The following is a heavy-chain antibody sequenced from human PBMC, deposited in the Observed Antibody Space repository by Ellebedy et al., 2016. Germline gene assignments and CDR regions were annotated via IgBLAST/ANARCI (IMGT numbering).Heavy chain of an antibody. J-gene: IGHJ6*02. D-gene: IGHD6-19*01. CDR1: GFTFSSHG. CDR3: ARDLNIAVPPYGMDV. CDR2: ISYDGSDT. Sequence: GESLKISXVVSGFTFSSHGIHWVRQAPGKGLEWVAVISYDGSDTYYAESVKGRFTISRDNSKNTVSLQMNSLSGEDTAVYYCARDLNIAVPPYGMDVWGQGTAVTVSS. V-gene: IGHV3-30*03.